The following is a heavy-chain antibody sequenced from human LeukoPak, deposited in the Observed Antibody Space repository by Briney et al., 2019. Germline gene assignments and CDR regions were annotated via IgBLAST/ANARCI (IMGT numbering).Heavy chain of an antibody. CDR2: IYYSGST. Sequence: SETLSLTCTVSGYSITSGYYWGWIRQPPGKGLEWIGSIYYSGSTYYNPSLKSRVTISVDTSKNQFSLKLSSVTAADTAVYYCAKDWRWLQFFFDYWGQGTLVTVSS. J-gene: IGHJ4*02. CDR1: GYSITSGYY. CDR3: AKDWRWLQFFFDY. D-gene: IGHD5-24*01. V-gene: IGHV4-38-2*02.